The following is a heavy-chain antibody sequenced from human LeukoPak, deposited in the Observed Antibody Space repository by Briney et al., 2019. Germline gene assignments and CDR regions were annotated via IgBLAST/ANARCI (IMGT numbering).Heavy chain of an antibody. D-gene: IGHD2-2*01. Sequence: GGSLRLSCAASGFTFDDYAMHWVRQAPGKGLEWVSGISWNSGSIGYADSVKGRFTISRDNAKNSLYLQMNSLRAEDMALYYCAKGYCSSTSCYVDYWGQGTLVAVSS. CDR3: AKGYCSSTSCYVDY. J-gene: IGHJ4*02. V-gene: IGHV3-9*03. CDR2: ISWNSGSI. CDR1: GFTFDDYA.